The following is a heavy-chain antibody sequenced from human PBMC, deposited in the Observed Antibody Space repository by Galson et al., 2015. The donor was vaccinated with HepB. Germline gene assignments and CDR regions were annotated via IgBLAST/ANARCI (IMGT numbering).Heavy chain of an antibody. Sequence: SLRLSCAGSRFTFTTYAMTWVRQAPGKGLEWVSGISWNGDDTFYADSVKGRFTISRDNSKNTMDLQMNSLRAEDTGLYYCAKWGQDYSDSSGLFYYFYYGLAVWGQGTTVTVSS. CDR2: ISWNGDDT. D-gene: IGHD4-11*01. CDR1: RFTFTTYA. V-gene: IGHV3-23*01. CDR3: AKWGQDYSDSSGLFYYFYYGLAV. J-gene: IGHJ6*02.